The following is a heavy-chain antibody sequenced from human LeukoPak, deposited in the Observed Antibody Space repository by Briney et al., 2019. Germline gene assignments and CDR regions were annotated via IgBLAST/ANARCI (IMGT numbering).Heavy chain of an antibody. J-gene: IGHJ5*02. V-gene: IGHV1-58*02. D-gene: IGHD3-3*01. Sequence: TVKVSCKASGFTFTSSAMQWVRQARGQRLEWIGWIVVGGGNTNYAQKFQERVTITRDMSTSTAYMELSSLRSEDTAVYYCAADPGFTIFGVVQNAVPWGQGTLVTVSS. CDR2: IVVGGGNT. CDR3: AADPGFTIFGVVQNAVP. CDR1: GFTFTSSA.